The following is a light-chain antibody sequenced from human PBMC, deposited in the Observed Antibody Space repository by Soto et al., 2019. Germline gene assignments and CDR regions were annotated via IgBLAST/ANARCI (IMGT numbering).Light chain of an antibody. Sequence: QSVLSQPPSASGTPGQRVTISCSGGKSNIGGNYVYWFQQLPGTAPKLLIYRNNQRPPGVPDRFSGSKSGTSASLAICGLRSEDEADYYCAAWDDSLGGLFGGGTKLTVL. CDR2: RNN. CDR3: AAWDDSLGGL. J-gene: IGLJ3*02. CDR1: KSNIGGNY. V-gene: IGLV1-47*01.